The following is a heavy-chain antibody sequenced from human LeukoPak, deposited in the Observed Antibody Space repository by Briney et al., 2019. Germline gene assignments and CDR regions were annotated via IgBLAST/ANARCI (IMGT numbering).Heavy chain of an antibody. CDR2: IYYSGST. CDR3: ARDHAGYFDWLRPQRWFDP. J-gene: IGHJ5*02. V-gene: IGHV4-31*03. CDR1: GGSISSGGYY. Sequence: PSQTLSLTCTVSGGSISSGGYYWSWIRQHPGKGLEWIGYIYYSGSTYYNPSLKSRVTISVDTSKNQFSLKLSSVTAADTAVYYCARDHAGYFDWLRPQRWFDPWGQGTLVTVSS. D-gene: IGHD3-9*01.